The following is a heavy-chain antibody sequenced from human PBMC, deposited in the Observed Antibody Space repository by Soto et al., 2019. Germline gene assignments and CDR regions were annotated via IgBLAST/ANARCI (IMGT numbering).Heavy chain of an antibody. CDR3: AISFMVRGALEP. Sequence: PGGSLRLSCAASGFTFTGYDMLWFRHAPGKGLEWVSQISSTGATIYYADSVKGRFTISRDNSENSLYLQMTSLRGEDTAMYYCAISFMVRGALEPWGQGTRVTVSA. D-gene: IGHD3-10*01. V-gene: IGHV3-11*01. CDR2: ISSTGATI. J-gene: IGHJ5*02. CDR1: GFTFTGYD.